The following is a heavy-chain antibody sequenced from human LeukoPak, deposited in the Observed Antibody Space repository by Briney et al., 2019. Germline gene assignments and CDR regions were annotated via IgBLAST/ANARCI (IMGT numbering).Heavy chain of an antibody. CDR2: ISYDGSNK. D-gene: IGHD4-23*01. J-gene: IGHJ6*02. CDR3: ASRSGGILFGMDV. Sequence: GGSLRLSCVASGFIVSSYYMTWVRQAPGKGLEWVATISYDGSNKHYADSVKGRFTISRDNSKSTLYVEMNSLRADDTAVYYCASRSGGILFGMDVWGQGTTVTVSS. V-gene: IGHV3-30-3*01. CDR1: GFIVSSYY.